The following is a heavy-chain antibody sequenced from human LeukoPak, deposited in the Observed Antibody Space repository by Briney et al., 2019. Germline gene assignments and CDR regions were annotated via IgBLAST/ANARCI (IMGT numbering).Heavy chain of an antibody. CDR1: GFTLNTYG. Sequence: GRSLRLSCAASGFTLNTYGIHWVRQAPGKGLEWVAVISSDGSHTYYADSVRGRFTISRDNSKNTLFLQMNSIRTEDSSVYYCERMVARGVLVLDYWGQGTLVTVSS. CDR2: ISSDGSHT. D-gene: IGHD6-13*01. CDR3: ERMVARGVLVLDY. V-gene: IGHV3-30*03. J-gene: IGHJ4*02.